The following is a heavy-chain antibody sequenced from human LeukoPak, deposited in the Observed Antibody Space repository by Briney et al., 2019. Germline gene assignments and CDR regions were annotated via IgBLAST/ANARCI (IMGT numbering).Heavy chain of an antibody. CDR3: ARVARDRGDAFDI. J-gene: IGHJ3*02. Sequence: SETLSLTCTVSGYSISSGYFWGWIRQPPGKGLEWIGSFYHSGITYYNPSLKSRVTISVEMSKNQFSLKLSSVTAADTAVYYCARVARDRGDAFDIWGQGTMVTVSS. V-gene: IGHV4-38-2*02. CDR2: FYHSGIT. D-gene: IGHD3-22*01. CDR1: GYSISSGYF.